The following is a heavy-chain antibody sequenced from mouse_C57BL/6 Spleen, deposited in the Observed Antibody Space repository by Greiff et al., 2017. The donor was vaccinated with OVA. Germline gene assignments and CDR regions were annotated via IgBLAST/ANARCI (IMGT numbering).Heavy chain of an antibody. CDR2: IDPSDSYT. V-gene: IGHV1-50*01. Sequence: QVQLKQPGAELVKPGASVKLSCKASGYTFTSYWMQWVKQRPGQGLEWIGEIDPSDSYTNYNQKFKGKATLTVDTSSSTAYMQLSSLTSEDSAVYYCARRLHYDGEDYAMDYWGQGTSVTVSS. CDR3: ARRLHYDGEDYAMDY. CDR1: GYTFTSYW. J-gene: IGHJ4*01. D-gene: IGHD1-2*01.